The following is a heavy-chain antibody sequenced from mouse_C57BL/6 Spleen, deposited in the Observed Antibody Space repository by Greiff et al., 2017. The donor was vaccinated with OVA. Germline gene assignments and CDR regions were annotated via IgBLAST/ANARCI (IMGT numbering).Heavy chain of an antibody. V-gene: IGHV1-54*01. CDR2: INPGSGGT. Sequence: VQLQQSGAELVRPGTSVKVSCKASGYAFTNYLIEWVKQRPGQGLEWIGVINPGSGGTNYNEKFKGKATLTADKASSTAYMQLSSLTSEDSAVYFCASGYGSSYGFAYWGQGTLVTVSA. CDR3: ASGYGSSYGFAY. D-gene: IGHD1-1*01. CDR1: GYAFTNYL. J-gene: IGHJ3*01.